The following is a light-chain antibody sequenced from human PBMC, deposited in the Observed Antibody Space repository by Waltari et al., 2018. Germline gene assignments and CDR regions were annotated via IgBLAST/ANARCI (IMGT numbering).Light chain of an antibody. CDR1: SSNIGNND. CDR3: ATWDSRLSVVV. CDR2: DNN. V-gene: IGLV1-51*01. Sequence: QSVLTQPPSVSAAPGQRVTISCSGRSSNIGNNDVSWYQQFPGTAPKLLITDNNKRPFGIPDRFSGSKSGTSATLGITGLQTGDEADYYCATWDSRLSVVVFGGGTKVTVL. J-gene: IGLJ3*02.